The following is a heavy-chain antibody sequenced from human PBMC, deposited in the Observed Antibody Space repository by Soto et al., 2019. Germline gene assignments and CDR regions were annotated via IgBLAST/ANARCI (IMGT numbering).Heavy chain of an antibody. Sequence: PSETLSLTCTVSCGSISSYYWSWIRQPPGKGLEWIGYIYYSGSTNYNPSLKSRVTISVDTSKNQFSLKLSSVTAADTAVYYCARDIAAAGIWGQGTLVTVSS. J-gene: IGHJ4*02. D-gene: IGHD6-13*01. CDR2: IYYSGST. V-gene: IGHV4-59*01. CDR1: CGSISSYY. CDR3: ARDIAAAGI.